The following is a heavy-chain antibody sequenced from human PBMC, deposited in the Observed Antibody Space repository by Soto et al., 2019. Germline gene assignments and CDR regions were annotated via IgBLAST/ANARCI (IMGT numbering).Heavy chain of an antibody. CDR3: ATVLPAYYDFWSGPRADV. V-gene: IGHV1-18*01. Sequence: GASVKVSCKASGYTFTSYGISWVRQAPGQGLEWMGWIGADNGNTNYAQKLQGRVTMTTDTSTDTAYMELSSLRSEDTAVYYCATVLPAYYDFWSGPRADVWGQGTTVTVSS. CDR2: IGADNGNT. CDR1: GYTFTSYG. D-gene: IGHD3-3*01. J-gene: IGHJ6*02.